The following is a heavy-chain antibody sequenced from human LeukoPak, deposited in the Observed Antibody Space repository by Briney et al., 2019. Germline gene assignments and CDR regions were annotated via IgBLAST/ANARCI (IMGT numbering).Heavy chain of an antibody. Sequence: PGRTLRLSRALSVHTFRSYGTHCVRQAPARGHELVAFMRFGEGNKYYADAVKGRFTIPRDKSKNTRDLHINSLGAEDAAVYYCAKKDHGMDVWGQRTTVSVSS. CDR1: VHTFRSYG. J-gene: IGHJ6*02. CDR2: MRFGEGNK. CDR3: AKKDHGMDV. V-gene: IGHV3-30*02.